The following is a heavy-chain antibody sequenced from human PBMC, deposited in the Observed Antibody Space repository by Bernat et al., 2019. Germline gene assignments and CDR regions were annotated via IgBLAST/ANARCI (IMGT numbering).Heavy chain of an antibody. J-gene: IGHJ4*02. CDR2: IIPIFGTA. CDR1: GGTFSSYT. V-gene: IGHV1-69*01. Sequence: QVQLVQSAAEVKKPGSSVKVSCKASGGTFSSYTISWVRQAPGQGLEWMGGIIPIFGTANYAQKFQGRVTITADESTSTAYMELSSLRSEDTAVYYCASFDDPDCTNGVCSDYWGQGTLVTVSS. CDR3: ASFDDPDCTNGVCSDY. D-gene: IGHD2-8*01.